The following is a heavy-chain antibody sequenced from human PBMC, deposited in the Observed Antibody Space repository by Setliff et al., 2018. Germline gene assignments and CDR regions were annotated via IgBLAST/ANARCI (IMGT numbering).Heavy chain of an antibody. J-gene: IGHJ4*02. CDR2: IDQASNT. V-gene: IGHV3-53*01. D-gene: IGHD3-9*01. CDR3: AREAKPFGNFDWLLPSGGY. CDR1: GFTFRDYS. Sequence: PGGSLRLSCATSGFTFRDYSLTWVRQAPGKGLEWVSGIDQASNTYYPDSMKGRFTISRDNSRNTISLQINDLRAEDTAVYYCAREAKPFGNFDWLLPSGGYWGQGTLVTVSS.